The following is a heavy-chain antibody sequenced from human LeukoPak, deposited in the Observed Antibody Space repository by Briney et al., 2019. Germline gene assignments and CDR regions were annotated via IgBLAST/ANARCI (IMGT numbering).Heavy chain of an antibody. V-gene: IGHV3-21*06. D-gene: IGHD2-2*01. J-gene: IGHJ2*01. CDR3: ARETGYEGYFDL. CDR2: ISGSSDYI. Sequence: GGSLRLSCEVSGFTFSNYRMNWVRQAPGKRLEWVSSISGSSDYIDYADSLKGRFTISRDNAKNSLYLQMNSLRVEDTALYYCARETGYEGYFDLWGRGTLVTASS. CDR1: GFTFSNYR.